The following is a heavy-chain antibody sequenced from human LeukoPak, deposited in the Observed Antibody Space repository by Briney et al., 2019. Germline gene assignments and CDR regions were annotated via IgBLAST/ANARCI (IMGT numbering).Heavy chain of an antibody. Sequence: ASVKVSCKASGYTLTNYALNWVRQAPGQGLEWMGWINTNTGNPAYAQGFTGRFVFSLDTSVNTAYLQISSLKAEDTAIYYCARVQGYCSTTSCYPHYWGQGTLVTVSS. D-gene: IGHD2-2*01. CDR1: GYTLTNYA. J-gene: IGHJ4*02. CDR3: ARVQGYCSTTSCYPHY. CDR2: INTNTGNP. V-gene: IGHV7-4-1*02.